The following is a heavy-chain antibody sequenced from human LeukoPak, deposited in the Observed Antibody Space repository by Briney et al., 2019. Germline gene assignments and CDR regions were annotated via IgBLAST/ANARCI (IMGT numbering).Heavy chain of an antibody. Sequence: SETLSLTCAVYGGSFGGYYWSWIRQPPGKGLEWIGEINHSGSTNYNPSLKSRVTISVDTSKNQFSLKLSSVTAADTAVFYCARENSGSYREFDYWGQGTLVTVSS. CDR3: ARENSGSYREFDY. V-gene: IGHV4-34*01. CDR2: INHSGST. D-gene: IGHD1-26*01. CDR1: GGSFGGYY. J-gene: IGHJ4*02.